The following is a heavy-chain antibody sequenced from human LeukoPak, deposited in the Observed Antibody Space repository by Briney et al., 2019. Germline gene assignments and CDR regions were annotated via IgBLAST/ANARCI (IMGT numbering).Heavy chain of an antibody. J-gene: IGHJ3*02. CDR2: IYPGDSDT. CDR1: GYSLTSYW. Sequence: GESLKTSCKGSGYSLTSYWIGWVRQMPGKSLEWMGIIYPGDSDTRYSPSFQGQVTISADKSISTAYLQWSSLKASDTAMYHCARQGSGSYYNELPTDAFDIWGQGTMVTVSS. CDR3: ARQGSGSYYNELPTDAFDI. V-gene: IGHV5-51*01. D-gene: IGHD3-10*01.